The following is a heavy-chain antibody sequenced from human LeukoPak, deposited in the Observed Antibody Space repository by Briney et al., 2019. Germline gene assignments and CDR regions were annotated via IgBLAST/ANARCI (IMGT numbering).Heavy chain of an antibody. CDR1: GFTFSNFA. V-gene: IGHV3-23*01. Sequence: GGSLRLSCAASGFTFSNFAMSWVRQAPGKGLEWVSAIRASGENTFYVDSVKGRFAISRDNSKNTLYLQMNSLRAEDTAVYYCAKRRDSSGFYPPFDYWGQGTLVTVSS. D-gene: IGHD3-22*01. CDR3: AKRRDSSGFYPPFDY. J-gene: IGHJ4*02. CDR2: IRASGENT.